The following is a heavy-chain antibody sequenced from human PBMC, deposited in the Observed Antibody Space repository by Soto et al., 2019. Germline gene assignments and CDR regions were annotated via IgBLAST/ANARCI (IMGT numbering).Heavy chain of an antibody. J-gene: IGHJ4*02. CDR3: ARSLIVLVWFGQMPTLVS. CDR2: ISTYNGDT. Sequence: ASVKVSCKASGYTFNSYGFNWVRQAPGQGLEWMGWISTYNGDTKYAQKLQGRVTMTTDTSTSTVYMELRSLRSDDTAVYYCARSLIVLVWFGQMPTLVSWGQGTLVTVS. D-gene: IGHD3-10*01. CDR1: GYTFNSYG. V-gene: IGHV1-18*01.